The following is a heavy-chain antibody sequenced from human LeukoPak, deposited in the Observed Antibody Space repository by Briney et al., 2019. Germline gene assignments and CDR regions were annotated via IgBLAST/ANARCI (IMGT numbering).Heavy chain of an antibody. CDR1: GFTCSSYR. CDR3: ARVDLS. CDR2: ISSSRSNR. J-gene: IGHJ4*02. D-gene: IGHD3/OR15-3a*01. Sequence: GGSLRLSCAASGFTCSSYRMNWVRQAPGKGRESVSSISSSRSNRYYADSVKGRFTVARNNAKNSLYLQMNSLRAEDTAVYYCARVDLSWGQGTLVTVSS. V-gene: IGHV3-21*01.